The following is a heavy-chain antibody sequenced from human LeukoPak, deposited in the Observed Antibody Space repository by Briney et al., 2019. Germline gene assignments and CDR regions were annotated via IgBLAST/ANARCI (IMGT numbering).Heavy chain of an antibody. CDR2: IYSSGST. J-gene: IGHJ4*02. CDR1: GGSIISFY. Sequence: SETLSLTCTVAGGSIISFYWSWIRQPPGKGLEWLGRIYSSGSTNYNPSLKSRITMSVDTSNNQFSLKLSSVTAADTAVYYCARGGSGSFPFDYWGQGTLVTVSS. D-gene: IGHD1-26*01. V-gene: IGHV4-4*07. CDR3: ARGGSGSFPFDY.